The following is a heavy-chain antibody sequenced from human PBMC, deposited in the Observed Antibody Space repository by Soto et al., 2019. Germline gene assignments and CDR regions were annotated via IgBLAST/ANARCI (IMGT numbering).Heavy chain of an antibody. J-gene: IGHJ5*02. CDR2: INHSGST. V-gene: IGHV4-34*01. CDR1: GWSFCDYY. D-gene: IGHD2-15*01. CDR3: ARGQQYCSGGSCYSNWFDP. Sequence: SETLSLTCTVYGWSFCDYYWIWLRNPPVKVLEWIGEINHSGSTNYNPSLKSRVTISVDTSKNQFSLKLSSVTAADTAVYYCARGQQYCSGGSCYSNWFDPWGQGNLVTGSS.